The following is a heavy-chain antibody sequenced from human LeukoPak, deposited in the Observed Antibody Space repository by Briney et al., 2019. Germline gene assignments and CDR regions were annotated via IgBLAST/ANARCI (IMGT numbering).Heavy chain of an antibody. CDR2: IKSKTDGGTT. CDR3: TTLYAMAAAGVDY. D-gene: IGHD6-13*01. CDR1: GFTFSNAW. J-gene: IGHJ4*02. Sequence: GGSLRLSCAASGFTFSNAWMSWVRQAPGKGLEWVGRIKSKTDGGTTDYAAPVKGRFTISRDDSKNTLYLQMNSLKTEDTAVYYCTTLYAMAAAGVDYWGQGTLVTVSS. V-gene: IGHV3-15*01.